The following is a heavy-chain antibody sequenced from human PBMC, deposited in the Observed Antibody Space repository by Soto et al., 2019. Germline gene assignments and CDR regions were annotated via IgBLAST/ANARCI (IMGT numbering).Heavy chain of an antibody. J-gene: IGHJ6*03. CDR1: GFTFSSYA. CDR2: ISGSGGST. Sequence: GSLRLSCAASGFTFSSYAMSWVRQAPGKGLEWVSAISGSGGSTYYADSVKGRVTITRDTSASTAYMELSSLRSEDTAVYYCARSSSGYSYYYYMDVWGKGTTVTVSS. D-gene: IGHD6-13*01. V-gene: IGHV3-23*01. CDR3: ARSSSGYSYYYYMDV.